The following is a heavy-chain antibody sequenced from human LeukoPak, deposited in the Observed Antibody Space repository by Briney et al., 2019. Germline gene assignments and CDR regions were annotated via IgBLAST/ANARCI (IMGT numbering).Heavy chain of an antibody. V-gene: IGHV3-33*01. CDR3: ARSNSGAYYPHFDY. J-gene: IGHJ4*02. D-gene: IGHD3-22*01. CDR1: GFTFSSHG. Sequence: GGSLRLSCAASGFTFSSHGMHWVRQAPGKGLEWVAVIWYDGSNKVYADSVRGRFTISRDNPKNTLYLQMNSLRAEDTAVYYCARSNSGAYYPHFDYWGQGTLVTVSS. CDR2: IWYDGSNK.